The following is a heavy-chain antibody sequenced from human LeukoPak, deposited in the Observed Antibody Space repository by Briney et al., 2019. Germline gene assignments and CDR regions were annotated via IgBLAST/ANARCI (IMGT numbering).Heavy chain of an antibody. CDR2: IIPIFGTA. D-gene: IGHD3-3*01. CDR3: ASSRDYDFWSGSSYYFAY. J-gene: IGHJ4*02. V-gene: IGHV1-69*13. CDR1: GGTFSSYA. Sequence: GASVKVSCKASGGTFSSYAISWVRQAPGQGLEWMGGIIPIFGTANYAQTYQDRVTITADESTSTAYMELSSLRSEDTAVYYCASSRDYDFWSGSSYYFAYWGQGTLVTVSS.